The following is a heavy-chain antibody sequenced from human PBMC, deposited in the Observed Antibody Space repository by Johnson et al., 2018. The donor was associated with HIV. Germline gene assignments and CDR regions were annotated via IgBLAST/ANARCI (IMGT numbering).Heavy chain of an antibody. Sequence: VQLVESGGGLVKPGGSLRLSCASGFTISTNYMSWVRQAPGKGLEWVSVIYSGDTTYYADSVKGRFTISRDNSKNTLYLQMNSLRAEDTAVYYCARAYSYGAFDIWGLGTMVTVSS. V-gene: IGHV3-66*01. D-gene: IGHD5-18*01. CDR3: ARAYSYGAFDI. CDR2: IYSGDTT. CDR1: GFTISTNY. J-gene: IGHJ3*02.